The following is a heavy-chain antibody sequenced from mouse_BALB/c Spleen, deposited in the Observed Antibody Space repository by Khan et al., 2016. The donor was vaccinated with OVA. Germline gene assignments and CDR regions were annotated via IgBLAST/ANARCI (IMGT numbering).Heavy chain of an antibody. D-gene: IGHD3-1*01. V-gene: IGHV1-4*01. Sequence: QVQLKQSGAELVKPGASVKMSCKASGYTFTSYMMHWVKQRPRQGLEWIGYINPSSGYTKYNQKFKDKATLTADKSSSTAYMQLSSLTSEDSAVYYCARKSTRASYWGQGTTLTVSS. J-gene: IGHJ2*01. CDR1: GYTFTSYM. CDR2: INPSSGYT. CDR3: ARKSTRASY.